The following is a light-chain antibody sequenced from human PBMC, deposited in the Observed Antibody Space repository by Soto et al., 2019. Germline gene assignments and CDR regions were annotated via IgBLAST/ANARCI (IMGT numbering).Light chain of an antibody. CDR1: QSISSY. Sequence: DIQMTQSPSSLSASVGARVTITCRASQSISSYLNWYQQKPGKAPKLLIYAASSLQSGVPSRFSGSGSGTDFTLTITSLQPEDFATYYCQQSYSTLPFTFGPGTKVAIK. CDR2: AAS. J-gene: IGKJ3*01. CDR3: QQSYSTLPFT. V-gene: IGKV1-39*01.